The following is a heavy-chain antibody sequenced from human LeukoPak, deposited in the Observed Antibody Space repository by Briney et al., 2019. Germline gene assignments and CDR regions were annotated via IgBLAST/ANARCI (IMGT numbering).Heavy chain of an antibody. CDR3: ARLLHSGGGYYPKRKYYMDV. Sequence: PGGSLRLSCAASGFTFRSYWMSWVPQAPGKGLEWVANIKQGGSNKYYVDSVKGRFTISRDNAKDSLYLQMNSLRAEDTAVYYCARLLHSGGGYYPKRKYYMDVGAKGTRVTIS. V-gene: IGHV3-7*01. CDR2: IKQGGSNK. D-gene: IGHD3-3*01. CDR1: GFTFRSYW. J-gene: IGHJ6*03.